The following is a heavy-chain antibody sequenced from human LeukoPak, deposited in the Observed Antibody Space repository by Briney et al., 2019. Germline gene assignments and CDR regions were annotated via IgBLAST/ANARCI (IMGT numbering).Heavy chain of an antibody. CDR1: GFTFDDYA. J-gene: IGHJ6*02. CDR2: ISWDGGST. D-gene: IGHD2-21*02. Sequence: GGSLRLSCAASGFTFDDYAMHWVRQAPGKGLEWVSLISWDGGSTYYADSVKGRFTISRDNSKNSLYLQMNSLRAEDTALYYCAKDIVTGYYYDGMDVWGQGTTVTVSS. V-gene: IGHV3-43D*03. CDR3: AKDIVTGYYYDGMDV.